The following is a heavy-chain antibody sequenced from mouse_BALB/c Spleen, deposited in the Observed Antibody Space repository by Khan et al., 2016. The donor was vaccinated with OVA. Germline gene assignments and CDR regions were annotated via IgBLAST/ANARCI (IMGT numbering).Heavy chain of an antibody. J-gene: IGHJ4*01. D-gene: IGHD4-1*01. V-gene: IGHV3-2*02. CDR2: ISYSGST. Sequence: EVQLQESGPGLVKPSQSLSLTCTVTGYSITSDYAWNWIRQFPGNKLEWMGYISYSGSTTYNPSLKSRISITRVTSKDQFFLQLKSVTSEDTATYYCASELGRYYALDYWGQGTSVTVSS. CDR3: ASELGRYYALDY. CDR1: GYSITSDYA.